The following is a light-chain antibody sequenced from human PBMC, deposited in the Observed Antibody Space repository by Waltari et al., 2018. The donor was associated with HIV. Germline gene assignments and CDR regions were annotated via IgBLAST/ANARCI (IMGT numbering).Light chain of an antibody. CDR3: AAWDDSLLV. V-gene: IGLV1-47*01. CDR2: RNN. CDR1: SSNIGSNY. Sequence: QSVLTQPPSASGTPGQRVTISCSGSSSNIGSNYVYWYQQLPGTAPKLLIYRNNQRPSGVPDRFSGSKSGTSASLAISWLRSEDEADYYCAAWDDSLLVFGGGTKLTVL. J-gene: IGLJ2*01.